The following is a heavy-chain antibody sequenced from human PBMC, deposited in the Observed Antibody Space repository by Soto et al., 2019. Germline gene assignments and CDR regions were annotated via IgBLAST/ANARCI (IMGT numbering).Heavy chain of an antibody. CDR3: ATAVGFGVVTPFFEY. CDR1: GGSISSSNYY. D-gene: IGHD3-3*01. CDR2: SYYRGNT. Sequence: QLQLQESGPGLVKPSETLSLTCTVSGGSISSSNYYWGWIRQTPGKGLEWIGSSYYRGNTHYNPALKSRATILVDTSKNRFPLNLYSVTAADTAVYYFATAVGFGVVTPFFEYWGQGTLMTVSP. V-gene: IGHV4-39*07. J-gene: IGHJ4*02.